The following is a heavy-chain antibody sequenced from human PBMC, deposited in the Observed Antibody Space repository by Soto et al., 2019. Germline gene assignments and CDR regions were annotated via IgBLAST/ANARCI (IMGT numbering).Heavy chain of an antibody. Sequence: QLQLQESGSGLVKPSQTLSLTCAVSGGSISSGGYSWSWIRQPPGKGLEWIGYIYHSGSTYYNPSLKSRVTISVDKSKNQLSPKISSVTAADTAASDCASVPGDFWSGYYSWFDPWGQGTLVTVSS. CDR2: IYHSGST. J-gene: IGHJ5*02. CDR1: GGSISSGGYS. CDR3: ASVPGDFWSGYYSWFDP. V-gene: IGHV4-30-2*01. D-gene: IGHD3-3*01.